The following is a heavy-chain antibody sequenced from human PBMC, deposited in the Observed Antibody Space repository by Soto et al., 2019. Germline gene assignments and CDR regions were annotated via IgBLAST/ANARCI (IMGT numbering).Heavy chain of an antibody. V-gene: IGHV1-69*01. J-gene: IGHJ4*02. D-gene: IGHD5-18*01. CDR1: GGIFSSNS. CDR3: ATGGRGYSSAPRFYFDY. CDR2: ILPIFGTT. Sequence: QVQLVQSGAEVKKPGSSVKVSCQASGGIFSSNSISWVQQAPGQGLEWMGGILPIFGTTNYAQNFQGRATITADESTSTAYMELSSLKCEDTALYYCATGGRGYSSAPRFYFDYWGQGTLVTVSS.